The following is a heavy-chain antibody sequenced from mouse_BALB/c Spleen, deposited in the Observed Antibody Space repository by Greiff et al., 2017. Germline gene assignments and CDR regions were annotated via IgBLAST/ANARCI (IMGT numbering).Heavy chain of an antibody. Sequence: DVKLVESGGGLVKPGGSLKLSCAASGFTFSSYAMSWVRQTPEKRLEWVASISSGGSTYYPDSVKGRFTISRDNARNILYLQMSSLRSEDTAMYYCAREYGNYEDWYFDVWGAGTTVTVSS. CDR3: AREYGNYEDWYFDV. J-gene: IGHJ1*01. V-gene: IGHV5-6-5*01. CDR2: ISSGGST. CDR1: GFTFSSYA. D-gene: IGHD2-10*02.